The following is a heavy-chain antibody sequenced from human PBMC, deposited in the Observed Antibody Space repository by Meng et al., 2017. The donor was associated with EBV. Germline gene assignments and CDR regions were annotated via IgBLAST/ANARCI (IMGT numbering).Heavy chain of an antibody. CDR3: ASESGRGFTPDY. V-gene: IGHV1-69*01. CDR2: LIPMSGAP. D-gene: IGHD3-10*01. CDR1: GGTFRSDA. Sequence: QGQLTQCGGEVKKPGSWGTLACRTSGGTFRSDAVSWVRQAPGQGLEWMGGLIPMSGAPHYAQKFQDRVTIIADESTSTHSMELNNLRFEDTAMYYCASESGRGFTPDYWGQGTLVTVSS. J-gene: IGHJ4*02.